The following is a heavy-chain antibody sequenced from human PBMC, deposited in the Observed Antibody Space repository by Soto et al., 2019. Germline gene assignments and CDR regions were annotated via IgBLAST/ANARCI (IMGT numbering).Heavy chain of an antibody. J-gene: IGHJ6*02. D-gene: IGHD2-2*01. CDR2: IIPIFGTA. V-gene: IGHV1-69*01. Sequence: QVQLVQSGAEVKKPGSSVKVSCKASGGTFSSYAISWVRQAPGQGLEWMGGIIPIFGTANYAQKFQGRVTITADESTSTAYMELSSLRSEDTAVYYCARVGYCSSTSCRYYYYGMDVWGQGTTVTVSS. CDR1: GGTFSSYA. CDR3: ARVGYCSSTSCRYYYYGMDV.